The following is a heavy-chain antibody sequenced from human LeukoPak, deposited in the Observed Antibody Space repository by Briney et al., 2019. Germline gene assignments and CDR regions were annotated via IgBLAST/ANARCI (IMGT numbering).Heavy chain of an antibody. J-gene: IGHJ4*02. CDR3: ARDSGRREDY. CDR1: GFTCSSYW. D-gene: IGHD1-26*01. CDR2: INHYGRGT. V-gene: IGHV3-7*01. Sequence: ASLRLSCAAAGFTCSSYWMTWVRQAPRKGLAGGANINHYGRGTYYVDSVKGRFTISRDNAKNSLYLQMTTLRAEDTAAYYCARDSGRREDYWRQGTLVTVSS.